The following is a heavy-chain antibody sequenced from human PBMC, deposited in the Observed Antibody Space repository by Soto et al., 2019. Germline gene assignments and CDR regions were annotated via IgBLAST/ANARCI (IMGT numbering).Heavy chain of an antibody. Sequence: QITLKESGPTLVKPTQTLTLTGTFSGFSLSTSGVGVGWIRQPPGKALEWLALIYWDDDKRYSPSLKSRLTITKDTSKNQVVLTMTNMDPVDTATYYCAQDHRSTSSHWFDPWGQGTLVTVSS. CDR1: GFSLSTSGVG. CDR3: AQDHRSTSSHWFDP. D-gene: IGHD2-2*01. V-gene: IGHV2-5*02. J-gene: IGHJ5*02. CDR2: IYWDDDK.